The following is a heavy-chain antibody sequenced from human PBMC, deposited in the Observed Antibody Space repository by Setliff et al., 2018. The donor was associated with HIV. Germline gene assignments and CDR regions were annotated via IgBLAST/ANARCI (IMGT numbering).Heavy chain of an antibody. CDR1: GGTFSSYD. J-gene: IGHJ4*02. CDR2: ISTYDGVT. V-gene: IGHV1-18*01. Sequence: GASVKVSCKASGGTFSSYDIRWVRQAPGQGLEWMGWISTYDGVTTYAQKLQGRVTMTTDTSTSTAYMELRSLRSDDTAVYYCARPRGYFDYWGQGTLVTVSS. CDR3: ARPRGYFDY.